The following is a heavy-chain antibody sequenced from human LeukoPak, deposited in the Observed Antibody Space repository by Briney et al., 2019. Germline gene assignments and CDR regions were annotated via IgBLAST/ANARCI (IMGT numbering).Heavy chain of an antibody. Sequence: ASVKVSCKTSGYTFTSCGISWVRQAPGQGLEWMGWISAYNGNTNYAQKLQGRVTMTTDTSTSTAYMELSSLRSEDTAMYYCARALPHRRLMDTTMEQHWFDPWGQGTLVTVSS. CDR1: GYTFTSCG. CDR2: ISAYNGNT. CDR3: ARALPHRRLMDTTMEQHWFDP. V-gene: IGHV1-18*01. D-gene: IGHD5-18*01. J-gene: IGHJ5*02.